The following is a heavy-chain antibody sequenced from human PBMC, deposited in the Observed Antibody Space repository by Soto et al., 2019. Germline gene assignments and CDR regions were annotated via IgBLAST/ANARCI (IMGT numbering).Heavy chain of an antibody. CDR1: GYTFTSYG. CDR2: ISAYNGNT. J-gene: IGHJ6*02. V-gene: IGHV1-18*01. CDR3: ARDLPPSYYYYYGMDV. Sequence: QVQLVQSGAEVKKPGASVKVSCKASGYTFTSYGISWVRQAPGQGLEWMGWISAYNGNTNYAQKLQGRVTMTTDTSTSTAYRELRSLRSDDTAVYYCARDLPPSYYYYYGMDVWGQGTTVTVSS.